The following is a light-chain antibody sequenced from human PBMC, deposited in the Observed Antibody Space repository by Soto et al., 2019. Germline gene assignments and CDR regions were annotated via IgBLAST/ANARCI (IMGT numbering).Light chain of an antibody. V-gene: IGLV7-43*01. Sequence: QAVVTQEPSLTVSPGGTVTLTCASNTGPVTSGYYPNWFQQKPGQAPRPLIYNTSNKHSWTPARFSGSLLGGKAALTLSGVQPVDEAEYYCLLYYGDAQAVFGGGTKLTVL. CDR2: NTS. CDR1: TGPVTSGYY. J-gene: IGLJ3*02. CDR3: LLYYGDAQAV.